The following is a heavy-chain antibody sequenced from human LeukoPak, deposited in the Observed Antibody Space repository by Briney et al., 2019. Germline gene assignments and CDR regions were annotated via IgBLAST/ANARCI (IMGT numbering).Heavy chain of an antibody. CDR3: RSESLWFGSPTGGFDY. D-gene: IGHD3-10*01. CDR2: IYHSGST. V-gene: IGHV4-38-2*01. Sequence: SETLSLTCAVSGYSISSGYYWGWIRQPPGKGLEWIGSIYHSGSTYYNPSLKSRVTISVDTSKNQFSLKLSSVTAADTAVYYCRSESLWFGSPTGGFDYWGQGTLVTVSS. J-gene: IGHJ4*02. CDR1: GYSISSGYY.